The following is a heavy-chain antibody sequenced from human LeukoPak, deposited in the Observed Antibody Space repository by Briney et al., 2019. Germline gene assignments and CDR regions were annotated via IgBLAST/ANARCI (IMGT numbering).Heavy chain of an antibody. Sequence: GGSLTLSCAASAFTVSNNYMSWLRQPPGKGLEWVSVIYSAGSAGSTYYADAVKGRFTISRDNSKNTLDLQMNSLRVEDTAVYYCARGAGSYEYYMDVWGKGTTVTVPS. V-gene: IGHV3-53*01. CDR2: IYSAGSAGST. D-gene: IGHD3-10*01. CDR3: ARGAGSYEYYMDV. CDR1: AFTVSNNY. J-gene: IGHJ6*03.